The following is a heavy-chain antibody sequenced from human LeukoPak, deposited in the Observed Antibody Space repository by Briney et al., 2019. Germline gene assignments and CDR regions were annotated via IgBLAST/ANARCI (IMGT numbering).Heavy chain of an antibody. CDR3: ARHVGYGNNWFDP. D-gene: IGHD5-18*01. Sequence: PSETLSLTCTVSGGSISSYYWSWIRQPPGKGLEWIGYIYYSGSTNYNPSLKSRATISVDTSKNQFSLKLRSVTAADTAVYYCARHVGYGNNWFDPWGQGTLVTVSS. J-gene: IGHJ5*02. V-gene: IGHV4-59*08. CDR2: IYYSGST. CDR1: GGSISSYY.